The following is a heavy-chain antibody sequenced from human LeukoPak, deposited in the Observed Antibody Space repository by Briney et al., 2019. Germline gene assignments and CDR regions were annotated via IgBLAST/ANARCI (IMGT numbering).Heavy chain of an antibody. CDR2: ISYDGSNK. CDR3: ARDMRGVVPAAILGYFDY. J-gene: IGHJ4*02. Sequence: PGGSLRLSCAASGFTFSTYALHWVRQAPGKGLEWVAVISYDGSNKYYADSMKGRFTISRDSSKNTLYLQMNSLRAEDTAVYYCARDMRGVVPAAILGYFDYWGQGTLVTVSS. V-gene: IGHV3-30-3*01. D-gene: IGHD2-2*01. CDR1: GFTFSTYA.